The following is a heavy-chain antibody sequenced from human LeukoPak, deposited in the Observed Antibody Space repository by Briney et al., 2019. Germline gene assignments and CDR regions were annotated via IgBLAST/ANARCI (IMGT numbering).Heavy chain of an antibody. D-gene: IGHD2-15*01. J-gene: IGHJ4*02. CDR2: IYTSGST. Sequence: SETLSLTCTVSGGSISSYYWSWIRQPAGKGLEWIGRIYTSGSTNYNPSLKSRVTMSVDTSKNQFSLKLSSVTAADTAVYYCASVYCSGGSCYFDYWGQGTLVTVSS. CDR3: ASVYCSGGSCYFDY. V-gene: IGHV4-4*07. CDR1: GGSISSYY.